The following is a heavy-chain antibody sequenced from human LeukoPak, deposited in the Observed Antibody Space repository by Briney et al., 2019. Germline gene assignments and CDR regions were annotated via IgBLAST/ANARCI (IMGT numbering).Heavy chain of an antibody. CDR3: AKDLWGSSWPTYYYYYYYMDV. CDR2: ISYDGSNK. D-gene: IGHD6-13*01. CDR1: GFTFISYG. J-gene: IGHJ6*03. V-gene: IGHV3-30*18. Sequence: PGGSLRLSCAASGFTFISYGMHWVRQAPGKGLEWVALISYDGSNKYYADSVKGRFTISRDNSKNTLYLQMNSLRAEDTAVYYCAKDLWGSSWPTYYYYYYYMDVWGKGTAVTISS.